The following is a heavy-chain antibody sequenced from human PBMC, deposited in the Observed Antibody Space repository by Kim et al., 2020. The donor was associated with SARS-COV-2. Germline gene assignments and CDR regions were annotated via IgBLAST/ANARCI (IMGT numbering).Heavy chain of an antibody. CDR3: ARMGSGSNYYGMDV. CDR2: ISSDGSST. J-gene: IGHJ6*02. D-gene: IGHD1-26*01. Sequence: GGSLRLSCAASGFSFSSYWNHWVRQAPGKGLVWVSRISSDGSSTSYADSVKGRFTISRDNAKNTVYLQMSSLRAEDTAMYYCARMGSGSNYYGMDVWGQGTTVTVSS. CDR1: GFSFSSYW. V-gene: IGHV3-74*01.